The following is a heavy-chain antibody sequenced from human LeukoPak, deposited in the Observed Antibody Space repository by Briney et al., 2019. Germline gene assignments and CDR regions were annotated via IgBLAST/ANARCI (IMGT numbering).Heavy chain of an antibody. D-gene: IGHD3-3*01. CDR1: GFSFSSYW. Sequence: GGSLRLSCAASGFSFSSYWMHWVRQAPGKGLVWVSRINNDGSGTSYADSVKGRFIISRDNAKNTLYLQMNSLRVEDAAVYYCARAYDFWSGYYSSYFDYWGQGTLVTVSS. CDR3: ARAYDFWSGYYSSYFDY. CDR2: INNDGSGT. J-gene: IGHJ4*02. V-gene: IGHV3-74*01.